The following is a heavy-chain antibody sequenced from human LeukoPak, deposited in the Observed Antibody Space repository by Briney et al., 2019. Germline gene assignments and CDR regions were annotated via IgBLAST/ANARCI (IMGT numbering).Heavy chain of an antibody. CDR3: ARYDRYCSGGDCHYYFDY. CDR1: GYTFTNYA. D-gene: IGHD2-15*01. V-gene: IGHV1-18*01. CDR2: ISVYSGNT. Sequence: GASVKVSCKASGYTFTNYAISWVRQAPGQGLEWMGWISVYSGNTKYPQNFQGRVTMTTDTSTSTAYMELRSLRSDDTAVYYCARYDRYCSGGDCHYYFDYWGQGTLVTVSS. J-gene: IGHJ4*02.